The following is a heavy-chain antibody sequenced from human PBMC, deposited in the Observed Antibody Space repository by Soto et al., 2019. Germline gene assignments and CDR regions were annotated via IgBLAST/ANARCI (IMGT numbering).Heavy chain of an antibody. CDR1: GFTFSSYW. V-gene: IGHV3-7*03. D-gene: IGHD6-19*01. CDR2: INQGGSEK. Sequence: ESGGGLVQPGGSLRLSCAASGFTFSSYWMSWVRQTPGKGLEWVANINQGGSEKYYVDSVEGRFTISRDNAENSLFLQMNSLRAEDTAVYFCARAGSIGSVDYWGQGTLVTVSS. CDR3: ARAGSIGSVDY. J-gene: IGHJ4*02.